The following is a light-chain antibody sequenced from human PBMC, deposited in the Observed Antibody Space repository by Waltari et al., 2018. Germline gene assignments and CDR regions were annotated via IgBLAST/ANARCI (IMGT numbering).Light chain of an antibody. Sequence: QSALTQPPSASGSPGQSVTISCTGSTSDVGGYNYVSWYQQHPGKAPKLMSYEVIKRPSGVPDRFSGSKSGSTASLTVSGLQAEDEADYYCSSYAGSNNLVFGGGTKLTVL. V-gene: IGLV2-8*01. J-gene: IGLJ2*01. CDR3: SSYAGSNNLV. CDR2: EVI. CDR1: TSDVGGYNY.